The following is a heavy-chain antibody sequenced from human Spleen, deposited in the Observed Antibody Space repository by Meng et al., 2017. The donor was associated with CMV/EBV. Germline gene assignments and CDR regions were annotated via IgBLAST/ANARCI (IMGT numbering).Heavy chain of an antibody. D-gene: IGHD1-26*01. CDR2: INHSGST. J-gene: IGHJ4*02. V-gene: IGHV4-34*01. CDR3: AIVTNSGSPYYFDY. Sequence: VYGGSFSGCYGSWIRQPPGKGLEWIGEINHSGSTNYNPSLKSRVTISVDTSKNQFSLKLSSVTAADTAVYYCAIVTNSGSPYYFDYWGQGTLVTVSS. CDR1: GGSFSGCY.